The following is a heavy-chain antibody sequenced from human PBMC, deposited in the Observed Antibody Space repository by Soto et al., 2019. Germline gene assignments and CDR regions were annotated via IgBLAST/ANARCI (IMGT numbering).Heavy chain of an antibody. CDR3: ARGTYYYDSSGYPRYYHYGIDG. CDR1: GFPVSSNY. J-gene: IGHJ6*02. CDR2: IYIGGST. D-gene: IGHD3-22*01. Sequence: RGSLGLSCAASGFPVSSNYMSLVRQSPGKGLEWVSVIYIGGSTYYADSVKGRFTISRDNYKNTLYLQMNSLRAEDTAVYYCARGTYYYDSSGYPRYYHYGIDGWCQGRXVTVSS. V-gene: IGHV3-53*01.